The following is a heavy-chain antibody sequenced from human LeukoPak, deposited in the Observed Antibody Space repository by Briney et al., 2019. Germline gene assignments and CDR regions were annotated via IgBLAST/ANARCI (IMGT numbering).Heavy chain of an antibody. J-gene: IGHJ4*02. CDR2: ITPISGTA. Sequence: SVKVSCKTSGGTFKNYGISWVRQAPGQGLEWIGGITPISGTANYAQKFQGRVTITADESTSTVYMEVSSLRSEDTAVYYCARDGARTEMVPWLFYWGRGTLVTVSS. D-gene: IGHD3-10*01. CDR1: GGTFKNYG. CDR3: ARDGARTEMVPWLFY. V-gene: IGHV1-69*01.